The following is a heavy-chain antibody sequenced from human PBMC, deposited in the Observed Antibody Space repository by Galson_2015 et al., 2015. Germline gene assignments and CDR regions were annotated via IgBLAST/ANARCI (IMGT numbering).Heavy chain of an antibody. J-gene: IGHJ5*02. Sequence: SLRLSCAASGFTFSSYAMHWVRQAPGKGLEWVAVISYDGSNKYYADSVKGRFTISRDNSKNTLYLQMNSLRAEDTAVYYCARDQAAGPQTNWFDPWGQGTLVTVSS. CDR1: GFTFSSYA. D-gene: IGHD6-13*01. CDR2: ISYDGSNK. V-gene: IGHV3-30-3*01. CDR3: ARDQAAGPQTNWFDP.